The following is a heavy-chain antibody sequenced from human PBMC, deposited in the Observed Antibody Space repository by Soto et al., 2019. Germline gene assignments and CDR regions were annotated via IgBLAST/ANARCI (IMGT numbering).Heavy chain of an antibody. Sequence: PSETLSLTCAVYGGSFSGYCWSWIRQPPGKGLEWIGEINHSGSTNYNPSLKSRVTISVDTSKNQFSLKLSSVTAADTAVYYCARVIGPAWFDPWGQGTLVTVSS. CDR2: INHSGST. V-gene: IGHV4-34*01. J-gene: IGHJ5*02. CDR3: ARVIGPAWFDP. CDR1: GGSFSGYC.